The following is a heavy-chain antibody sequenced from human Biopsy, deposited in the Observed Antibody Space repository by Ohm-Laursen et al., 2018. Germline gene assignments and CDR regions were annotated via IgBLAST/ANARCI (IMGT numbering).Heavy chain of an antibody. J-gene: IGHJ1*01. Sequence: ASVKVSCKAPGGTFSNYGVNWVRQAPGQGLEWLGGNIPILGTGNYAQKFQDRVTVAADTSTSTATMELPSLRSDDTAVYYCATKLTGYFHHWGQGTLVIVSS. D-gene: IGHD3-9*01. CDR1: GGTFSNYG. CDR2: NIPILGTG. V-gene: IGHV1-69*06. CDR3: ATKLTGYFHH.